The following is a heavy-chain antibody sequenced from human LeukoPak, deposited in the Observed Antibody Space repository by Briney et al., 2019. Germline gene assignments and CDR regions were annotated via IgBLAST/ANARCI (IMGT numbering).Heavy chain of an antibody. CDR1: GFTFSNYW. Sequence: GGSLRLSCAASGFTFSNYWMHWVRQAPGKGLVWVSRINSDGSSTSYADSVKGRFTISRDNAKNTLYLQMNSLRAEDTAVYYCARERNWNDFDYWGQGTLVTVSS. V-gene: IGHV3-74*01. J-gene: IGHJ4*02. CDR3: ARERNWNDFDY. D-gene: IGHD1-1*01. CDR2: INSDGSST.